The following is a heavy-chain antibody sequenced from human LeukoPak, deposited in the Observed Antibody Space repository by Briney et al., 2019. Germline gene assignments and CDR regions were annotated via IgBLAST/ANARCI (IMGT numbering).Heavy chain of an antibody. CDR3: ARAGYSSGWYVGSFQY. Sequence: GGALQIALQASGYGFTRYWIGWGRPGTGKGGEGRGIIYPDESDTKYSTSCQGQVTVSEDKCIRTTDLQWRSLKASDTAIYFCARAGYSSGWYVGSFQYWGPGTLVTLSS. J-gene: IGHJ4*02. CDR2: IYPDESDT. CDR1: GYGFTRYW. V-gene: IGHV5-51*01. D-gene: IGHD6-19*01.